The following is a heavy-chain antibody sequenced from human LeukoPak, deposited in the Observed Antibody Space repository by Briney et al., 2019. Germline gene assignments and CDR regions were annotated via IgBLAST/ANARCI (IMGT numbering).Heavy chain of an antibody. V-gene: IGHV4-4*07. J-gene: IGHJ5*02. CDR2: IYTSGST. CDR3: ARCSPSGVVPAVQQAGIPMYNWFDP. CDR1: GGSISSYY. D-gene: IGHD2-2*01. Sequence: AEPLSLACTVSGGSISSYYGSWIRQPAGKGLEWIGRIYTSGSTNYNPSLKSRVTMSVDTSKNLFSLKLSSVTAADTAVYYCARCSPSGVVPAVQQAGIPMYNWFDPWGQGTLVTVSS.